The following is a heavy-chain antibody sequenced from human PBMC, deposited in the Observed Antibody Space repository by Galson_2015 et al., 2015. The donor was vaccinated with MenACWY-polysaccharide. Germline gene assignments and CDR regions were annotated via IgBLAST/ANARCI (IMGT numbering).Heavy chain of an antibody. D-gene: IGHD1-1*01. CDR1: GYTFTTYN. Sequence: SVKVSCKASGYTFTTYNINWVRQATGQGLEWMGWMNPNSGNTGYAQKFQGGVTMTRNTSISIAYMELNSLRSEDTAVYYCARGIRRTTVWFDPWGQGTLVTVSS. CDR2: MNPNSGNT. CDR3: ARGIRRTTVWFDP. V-gene: IGHV1-8*01. J-gene: IGHJ5*02.